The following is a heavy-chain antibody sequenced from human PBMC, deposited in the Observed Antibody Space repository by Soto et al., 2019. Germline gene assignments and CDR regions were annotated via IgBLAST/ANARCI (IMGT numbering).Heavy chain of an antibody. CDR2: IKSKSDGGTT. V-gene: IGHV3-15*01. D-gene: IGHD1-26*01. CDR1: GFTFSNAW. Sequence: EVQLVESGGGLVKPGGSLRLSCAASGFTFSNAWMSWVRQAPGKGLEWVGRIKSKSDGGTTDYAAPVKGRFTISRDDSKNTLYLQMNSLKTEDTAVYYCTTDLMWWELLTSFFDYWGQGTLVTVSS. J-gene: IGHJ4*02. CDR3: TTDLMWWELLTSFFDY.